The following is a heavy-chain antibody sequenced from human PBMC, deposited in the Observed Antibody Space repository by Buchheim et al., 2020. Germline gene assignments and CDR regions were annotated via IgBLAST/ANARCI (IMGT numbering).Heavy chain of an antibody. CDR2: IYYSGST. V-gene: IGHV4-39*01. CDR1: GGSISSSSYY. D-gene: IGHD2-2*02. Sequence: QLQLQESGPGLVKPSETLSLTCTVSGGSISSSSYYWGWIRQPPGKGLEWIGSIYYSGSTYYNPSLKSRVTISVDTSKNHFSLKLSSVTDADTAVYYCARQGTDIVVVPAAIGGDYYGMDVWGQGTT. J-gene: IGHJ6*02. CDR3: ARQGTDIVVVPAAIGGDYYGMDV.